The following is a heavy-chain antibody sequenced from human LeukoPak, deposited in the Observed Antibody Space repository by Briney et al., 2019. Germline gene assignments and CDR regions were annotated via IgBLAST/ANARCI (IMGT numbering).Heavy chain of an antibody. CDR3: ARVTRVAAAVPLDY. J-gene: IGHJ4*02. D-gene: IGHD6-13*01. V-gene: IGHV1-18*01. CDR2: ISAYNGNT. CDR1: GYTFTSYG. Sequence: ASVKVSCKASGYTFTSYGISWVRQAPGQGLEWMGWISAYNGNTNYAQKLQGRVTMTTDTSTSTAYTELRSLRSDDTAVYYCARVTRVAAAVPLDYWGQGTLVTVSS.